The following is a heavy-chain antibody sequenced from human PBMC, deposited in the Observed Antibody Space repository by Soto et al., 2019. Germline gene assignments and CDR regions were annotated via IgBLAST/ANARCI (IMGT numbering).Heavy chain of an antibody. CDR2: IIPIFGTA. V-gene: IGHV1-69*13. CDR3: ARTAAAGPGWFDP. J-gene: IGHJ5*02. CDR1: GYTFTSYD. Sequence: SVKVSCKASGYTFTSYDMHWVRQGPGQGLEWMGGIIPIFGTANYAQKFQGRVTITADESTSTAYMELSSLRSEDTAVYYCARTAAAGPGWFDPWGQGTLVTVSS. D-gene: IGHD6-13*01.